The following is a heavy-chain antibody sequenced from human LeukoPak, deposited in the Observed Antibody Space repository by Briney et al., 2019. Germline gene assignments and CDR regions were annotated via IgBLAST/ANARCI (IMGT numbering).Heavy chain of an antibody. D-gene: IGHD3-10*01. V-gene: IGHV3-48*01. CDR1: GFTFSSYS. J-gene: IGHJ6*02. CDR3: AGPGGV. Sequence: GGSLRPSCAVSGFTFSSYSMNWVRQAPGKGLEWVSYISSGSSTIYYADSVKGRFTISRDNAKNSLYLQMNSLRAEDTAVYYCAGPGGVWGQGTTVTVSS. CDR2: ISSGSSTI.